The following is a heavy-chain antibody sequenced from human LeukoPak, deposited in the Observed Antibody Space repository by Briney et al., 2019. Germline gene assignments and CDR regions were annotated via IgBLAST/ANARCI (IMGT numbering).Heavy chain of an antibody. CDR3: ARDMGWTFDY. Sequence: GGSLRLSCAASGFTFSSYAMHWVRQAPGKGLEWVAVISYDGSNKYYADSVKGRFTISRDNSKNTLYLQMDSLRAEDTAVYYCARDMGWTFDYWGQGTLVTVSS. CDR2: ISYDGSNK. D-gene: IGHD3/OR15-3a*01. CDR1: GFTFSSYA. V-gene: IGHV3-30-3*01. J-gene: IGHJ4*02.